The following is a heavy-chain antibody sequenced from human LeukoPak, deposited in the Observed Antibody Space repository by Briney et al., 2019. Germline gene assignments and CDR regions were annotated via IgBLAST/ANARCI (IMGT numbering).Heavy chain of an antibody. CDR3: ATSQSSVAGIIGD. D-gene: IGHD6-19*01. V-gene: IGHV3-11*04. J-gene: IGHJ4*02. CDR1: GFTFSDYF. CDR2: ISASGSNK. Sequence: GGSLRLSCAASGFTFSDYFITWIRQAPGKGLEWVSYISASGSNKYYADSVKGRFTVSRDNAKNSLYLQMNSLRVEDTAVYYCATSQSSVAGIIGDWGQGTLVTVSS.